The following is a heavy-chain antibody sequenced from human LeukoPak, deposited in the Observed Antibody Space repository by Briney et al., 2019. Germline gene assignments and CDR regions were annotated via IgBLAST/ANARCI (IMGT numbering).Heavy chain of an antibody. D-gene: IGHD2-2*01. V-gene: IGHV1-46*01. CDR3: ARDTVVVPAATSAFDY. Sequence: ASVKVSCKASGYTFTSYDMHWVRQAPGQGLEWMGIINPSGGSTSYAQKFQGRVTMTRDTSTSTVYMELSSLRSEDTAVYYCARDTVVVPAATSAFDYWGQGTLVTVSS. CDR2: INPSGGST. J-gene: IGHJ4*02. CDR1: GYTFTSYD.